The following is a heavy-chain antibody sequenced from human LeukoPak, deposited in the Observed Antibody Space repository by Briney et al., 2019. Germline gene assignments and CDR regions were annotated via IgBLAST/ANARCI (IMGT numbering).Heavy chain of an antibody. J-gene: IGHJ4*02. CDR3: ATYYYGSGSLY. Sequence: PGGSLRLSCAASGFTFSSYAMSWVRQAPGKGLEWVSAISGNGVGTYYADSVKGRFAISRNNAKNSLYLQMNSLRAEDTALYYCATYYYGSGSLYWGQGTLVTVSS. D-gene: IGHD3-10*01. CDR1: GFTFSSYA. V-gene: IGHV3-23*01. CDR2: ISGNGVGT.